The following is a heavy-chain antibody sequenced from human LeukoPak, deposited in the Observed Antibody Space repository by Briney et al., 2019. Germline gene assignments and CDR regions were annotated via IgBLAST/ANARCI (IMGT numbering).Heavy chain of an antibody. CDR3: ARVVRGIAAAGGAFDI. CDR1: GYTFTGYY. V-gene: IGHV1-2*04. Sequence: ASVKVSCKASGYTFTGYYMHWVRQAPGQGLEWMGWINPNSGGTNYAQKFQGWVTMTRDTSISTAYMELSRLRSDDTAVYYCARVVRGIAAAGGAFDIWGQGTMVTVSS. CDR2: INPNSGGT. D-gene: IGHD6-13*01. J-gene: IGHJ3*02.